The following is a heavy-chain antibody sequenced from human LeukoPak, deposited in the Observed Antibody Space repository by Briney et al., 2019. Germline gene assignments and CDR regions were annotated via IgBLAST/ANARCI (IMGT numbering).Heavy chain of an antibody. CDR2: ISYSGST. CDR3: ARDNRYFDPGVYYYNGMDV. Sequence: SETLSLTSTVSGASIGSSSYYWGWIRQPPGKGLEWIGSISYSGSTYYNPSLKSRLTISLDTSKNQFSLRLSSVTAADTAVYYCARDNRYFDPGVYYYNGMDVWGQGTTVTVSS. D-gene: IGHD3-9*01. CDR1: GASIGSSSYY. J-gene: IGHJ6*02. V-gene: IGHV4-39*07.